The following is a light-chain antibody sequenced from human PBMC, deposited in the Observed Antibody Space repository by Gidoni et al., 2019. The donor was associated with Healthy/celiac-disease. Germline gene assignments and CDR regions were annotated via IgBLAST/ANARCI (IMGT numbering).Light chain of an antibody. J-gene: IGKJ2*01. CDR2: AAS. CDR3: QQSYSTPLYT. Sequence: DIQMTQSPSSLSASVGDRVTITCRASQSISSYLNWYQQKPGKAPKLLIYAASSLQSGGPSRFSGSRSGTDFTLTISSLQPEDFATYYCQQSYSTPLYTFGQGTKLEIK. V-gene: IGKV1-39*01. CDR1: QSISSY.